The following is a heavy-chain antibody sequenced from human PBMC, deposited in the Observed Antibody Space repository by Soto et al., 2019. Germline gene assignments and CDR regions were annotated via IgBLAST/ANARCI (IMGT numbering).Heavy chain of an antibody. CDR3: ATTPYNSDFYMYF. J-gene: IGHJ4*02. Sequence: GESLKISCQASGYIFTTYRIGWVRQMPGKGLEWVGIIYPGHSDVRYGPSFQGQVIISADTSTNTAYLQWGSLKASDTAMYYCATTPYNSDFYMYFWGPGTLVTVSS. CDR1: GYIFTTYR. CDR2: IYPGHSDV. D-gene: IGHD1-1*01. V-gene: IGHV5-51*01.